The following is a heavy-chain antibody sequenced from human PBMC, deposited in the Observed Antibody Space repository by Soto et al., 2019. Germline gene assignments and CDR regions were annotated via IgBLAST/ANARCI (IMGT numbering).Heavy chain of an antibody. D-gene: IGHD6-6*01. CDR1: GFSLSTSGVG. V-gene: IGHV2-5*01. Sequence: SGPTLVNPTQTLTLTCSFSGFSLSTSGVGVGWIRQSPGKALEWLALIYWSGDEHYRPSLKSRLSITKDTSKNQVVLIMTDMDHVDTATYYCARGLATLPVFAFDIWGQGTMVTVSS. CDR3: ARGLATLPVFAFDI. CDR2: IYWSGDE. J-gene: IGHJ3*02.